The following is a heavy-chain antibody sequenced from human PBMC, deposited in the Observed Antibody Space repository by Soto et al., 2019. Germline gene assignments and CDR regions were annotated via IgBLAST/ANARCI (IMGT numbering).Heavy chain of an antibody. D-gene: IGHD1-7*01. J-gene: IGHJ5*02. V-gene: IGHV4-61*05. Sequence: SETLSLTCTVAGGSINSTGHYWGWIRQPPGKGLEWVGYIYYRGSTNYNPSLKNRVTISVDTSKNQFSLKLRSVTAADTAVYCCARYGSSYNWNYESGYWFDPWGQGTLVTVSS. CDR2: IYYRGST. CDR3: ARYGSSYNWNYESGYWFDP. CDR1: GGSINSTGHY.